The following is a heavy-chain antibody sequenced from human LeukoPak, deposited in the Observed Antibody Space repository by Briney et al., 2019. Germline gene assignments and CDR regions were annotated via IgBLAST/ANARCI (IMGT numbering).Heavy chain of an antibody. J-gene: IGHJ3*02. D-gene: IGHD3-22*01. CDR2: IYYSGST. Sequence: SETLSLTCTVSGGSISSSSYYWGWIRQPPGKGLEWIGSIYYSGSTYYNPSLKSRVTISVDTSKNQFSLKLSSVTAADTAVYYCARIAQYDSSGYMLRDAFDIWGQGTMVTVSS. CDR3: ARIAQYDSSGYMLRDAFDI. CDR1: GGSISSSSYY. V-gene: IGHV4-39*07.